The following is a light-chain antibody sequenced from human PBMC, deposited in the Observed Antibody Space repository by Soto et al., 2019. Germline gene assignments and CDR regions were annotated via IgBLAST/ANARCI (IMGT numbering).Light chain of an antibody. J-gene: IGKJ2*01. CDR3: QQYGSAPPYT. Sequence: EIVLTQSPGTLSLSPGERATLSCRASQSVSSSYLAWYPQKPGQAPRLLIYGASSRATGIPDRFSGSGSGTDFTLTIIRLDPEDFAVYYCQQYGSAPPYTFGQGTKLEIK. CDR2: GAS. V-gene: IGKV3-20*01. CDR1: QSVSSSY.